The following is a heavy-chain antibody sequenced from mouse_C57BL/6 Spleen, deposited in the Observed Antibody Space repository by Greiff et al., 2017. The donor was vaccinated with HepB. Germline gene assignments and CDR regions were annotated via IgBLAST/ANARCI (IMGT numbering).Heavy chain of an antibody. Sequence: EVQLQQSGPELVKPGASVKISCKASGYTFTDYYMNWVKQSHGKSLEWIGDINPNNGGTSYNQKFKGKATLTVDKSSSTAYMELRSLTSEDSAVYYCARDPENYFDYWGQGTTLTVSS. V-gene: IGHV1-26*01. J-gene: IGHJ2*01. CDR2: INPNNGGT. CDR3: ARDPENYFDY. CDR1: GYTFTDYY.